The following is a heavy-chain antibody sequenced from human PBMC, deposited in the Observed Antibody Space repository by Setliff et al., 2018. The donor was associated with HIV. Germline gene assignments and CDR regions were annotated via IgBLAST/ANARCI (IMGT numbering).Heavy chain of an antibody. V-gene: IGHV4-39*01. D-gene: IGHD5-12*01. CDR3: ARHQSGYNFSPFDN. J-gene: IGHJ4*02. CDR1: SGSFSSRHY. CDR2: VSYSGTT. Sequence: PSETLSLTCTVSSGSFSSRHYWGWIRQSPGKGFEWIGSVSYSGTTYYNPSLRSRITISVDTSKNQFSLIVSSVTAADTATYYCARHQSGYNFSPFDNWGLGSLVTVSS.